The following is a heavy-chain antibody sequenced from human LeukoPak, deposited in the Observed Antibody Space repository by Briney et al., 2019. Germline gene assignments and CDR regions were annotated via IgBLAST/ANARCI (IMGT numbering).Heavy chain of an antibody. CDR1: GGSISSSSYY. D-gene: IGHD5-18*01. Sequence: SETLSLTCTVSGGSISSSSYYWSWIRQPAGKGLEWIGRIYTSGSTNYNPSLKSRVTISVDTSKNQFSLKLSSVTAADTAVYYCARVGGYSYGYYYYYYMDVWGKGTTVTVSS. V-gene: IGHV4-61*02. CDR3: ARVGGYSYGYYYYYYMDV. CDR2: IYTSGST. J-gene: IGHJ6*03.